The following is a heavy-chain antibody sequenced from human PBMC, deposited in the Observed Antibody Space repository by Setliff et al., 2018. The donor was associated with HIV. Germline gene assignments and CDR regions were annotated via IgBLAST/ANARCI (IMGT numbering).Heavy chain of an antibody. Sequence: PSETLSLTCAVYGGSFSDNYWSWIRQSPGKGLEWIGEINHSGRTKYSPSLRSRVSISVDTSKTQFSLKLSSVTAADTDVYYCARGAFIGYGWSYFGMDVWGQGTTVTVSS. V-gene: IGHV4-34*01. CDR1: GGSFSDNY. D-gene: IGHD3-22*01. CDR3: ARGAFIGYGWSYFGMDV. CDR2: INHSGRT. J-gene: IGHJ6*02.